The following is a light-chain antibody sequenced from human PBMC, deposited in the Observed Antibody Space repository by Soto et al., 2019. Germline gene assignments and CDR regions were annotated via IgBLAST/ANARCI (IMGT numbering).Light chain of an antibody. Sequence: DIQMTPSPSTLSASVGDRVTITCRASQSISSWLAWYQQKPGKAPKLLIYDASSLESGVPSRFSGSGSGTEFTLTISSLQPDDFATYFCQQYNSYSVLTFGGGTKVDIK. CDR2: DAS. V-gene: IGKV1-5*01. J-gene: IGKJ4*01. CDR3: QQYNSYSVLT. CDR1: QSISSW.